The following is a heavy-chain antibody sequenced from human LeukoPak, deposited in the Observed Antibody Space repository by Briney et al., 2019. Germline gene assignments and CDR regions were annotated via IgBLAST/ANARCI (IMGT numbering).Heavy chain of an antibody. Sequence: PGGSLRLSCTASGFSFSSYSMNWVRQAPGKGLEWVSYISSSSSTIYYADSVKGRFTISRDNAKNSVYLQMNSLGAEDTAVYYCARSFSGSYGCDYWGQGTLVTVSS. V-gene: IGHV3-48*01. CDR2: ISSSSSTI. CDR3: ARSFSGSYGCDY. D-gene: IGHD1-26*01. CDR1: GFSFSSYS. J-gene: IGHJ4*02.